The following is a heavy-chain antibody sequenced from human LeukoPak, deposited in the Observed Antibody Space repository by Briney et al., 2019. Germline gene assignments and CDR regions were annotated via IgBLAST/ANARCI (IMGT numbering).Heavy chain of an antibody. CDR2: IDHSGNT. CDR3: ASCTPRTFGFWSGFFH. Sequence: PGGSLRLSCAASGFTVSSNDMSWVRQAPGKGLEWIGEIDHSGNTNYNPSLKSRVTISVDTSKNQFSLKLSSVTAADTAVYYCASCTPRTFGFWSGFFHWGQGTQVTVSS. V-gene: IGHV4-34*01. J-gene: IGHJ4*02. CDR1: GFTVSSND. D-gene: IGHD3-3*01.